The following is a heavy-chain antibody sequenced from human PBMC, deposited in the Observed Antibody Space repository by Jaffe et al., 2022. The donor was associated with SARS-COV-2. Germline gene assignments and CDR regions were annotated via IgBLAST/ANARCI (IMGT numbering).Heavy chain of an antibody. D-gene: IGHD2-15*01. V-gene: IGHV4-34*01. CDR1: GGSFSGYY. CDR2: INHSGST. J-gene: IGHJ5*02. Sequence: QVQLQQWGAGLLKPSETLSLTCAVYGGSFSGYYWSWIRQPPGKGLEWIGEINHSGSTNYNPSLKSRVTISVDTSKNQFSLKLSSVTAADTAVYYCARGGSYRVVVVAATPGWFDPWGQGTLVTVSS. CDR3: ARGGSYRVVVVAATPGWFDP.